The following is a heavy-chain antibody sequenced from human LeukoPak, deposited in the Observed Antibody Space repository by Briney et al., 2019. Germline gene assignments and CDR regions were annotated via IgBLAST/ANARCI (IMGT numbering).Heavy chain of an antibody. Sequence: GGSLRLSCAASGFTFSSYWMTWVRQAPGKGLEWVSYISSSGSTIYYADSVKGRFTISRDNAKNSLYLQMNSLRSDDTAVYYCARDRGWCSSTSCYEDNFDYWGQGTLVTVSS. CDR2: ISSSGSTI. CDR1: GFTFSSYW. V-gene: IGHV3-48*04. D-gene: IGHD2-2*01. CDR3: ARDRGWCSSTSCYEDNFDY. J-gene: IGHJ4*02.